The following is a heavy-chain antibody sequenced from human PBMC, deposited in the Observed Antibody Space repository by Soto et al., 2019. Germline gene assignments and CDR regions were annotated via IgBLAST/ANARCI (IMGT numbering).Heavy chain of an antibody. Sequence: GGSPRLCCSACGFTVWSYAMHWVRQDPGKGLEYVSAISSNGGSTYYADSVKGRFTISRDNSKNTLYLQMSSLRAEDTAVYYCVKLLRELRGAMDVWGQGTTVTVSS. CDR2: ISSNGGST. CDR1: GFTVWSYA. CDR3: VKLLRELRGAMDV. J-gene: IGHJ6*02. D-gene: IGHD1-7*01. V-gene: IGHV3-64D*08.